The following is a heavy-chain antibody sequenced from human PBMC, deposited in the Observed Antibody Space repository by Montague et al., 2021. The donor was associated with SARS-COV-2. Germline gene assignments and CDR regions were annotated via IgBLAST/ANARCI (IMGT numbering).Heavy chain of an antibody. V-gene: IGHV3-23*01. CDR1: GFTFSRHG. D-gene: IGHD6-13*01. CDR2: IAVNGGGI. Sequence: SLRLSCAASGFTFSRHGMNWVRQAPGKGLEWVSVIAVNGGGIFYADSVKGRFTISRDNSKNTLYLQLNSLRGDDTAVYYCAKEVATAGSWYYDLDVWGRGTLVTVSS. J-gene: IGHJ6*02. CDR3: AKEVATAGSWYYDLDV.